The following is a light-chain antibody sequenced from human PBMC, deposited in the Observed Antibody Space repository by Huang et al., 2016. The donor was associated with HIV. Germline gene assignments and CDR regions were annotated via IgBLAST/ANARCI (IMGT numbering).Light chain of an antibody. Sequence: EIVLTQSPATLSLSPGERAALSCRATQSINNNLAWYHQKPGQSPRLLIYGASTRATGIPARFRGSGSGTEFTLTISSLQSEDFAVYYCQQYNNWPPLLTFGGGTKVEIK. V-gene: IGKV3-15*01. CDR1: QSINNN. CDR2: GAS. CDR3: QQYNNWPPLLT. J-gene: IGKJ4*01.